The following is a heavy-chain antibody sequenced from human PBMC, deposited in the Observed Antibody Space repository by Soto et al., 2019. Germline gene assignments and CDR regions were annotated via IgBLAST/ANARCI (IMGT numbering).Heavy chain of an antibody. CDR1: GFAFHTHA. CDR2: ISASGVTT. J-gene: IGHJ4*02. V-gene: IGHV3-23*01. D-gene: IGHD1-26*01. CDR3: AKDRTPPLSLSPSARAIDNLLVGECFDS. Sequence: EVQLLESGGGLVQPGGSLRLSCAASGFAFHTHALSWVRQAPGKGLEWVSGISASGVTTYYADSVKGRFTISRDNSKNTVTLPRNSVRAEDTALYYCAKDRTPPLSLSPSARAIDNLLVGECFDSWGQGTLVTVSS.